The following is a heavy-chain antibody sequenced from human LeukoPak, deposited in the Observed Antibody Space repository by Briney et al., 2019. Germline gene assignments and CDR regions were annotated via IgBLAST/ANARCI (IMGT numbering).Heavy chain of an antibody. J-gene: IGHJ4*02. V-gene: IGHV1-69*04. Sequence: GASVKVSCKASGGTFSSYAISWVRQAPGQGLEWMGRIIPIFGIANYAQKFQGRVTITADRSTSTAYMELSSLRSEDTAVYYCAGVEYSSSPPLSWGQGTLVTVSS. CDR2: IIPIFGIA. CDR1: GGTFSSYA. CDR3: AGVEYSSSPPLS. D-gene: IGHD6-6*01.